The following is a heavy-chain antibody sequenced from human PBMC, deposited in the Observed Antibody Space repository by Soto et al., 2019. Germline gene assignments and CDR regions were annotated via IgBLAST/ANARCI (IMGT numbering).Heavy chain of an antibody. V-gene: IGHV4-34*01. CDR2: INHSGSS. Sequence: QVQLQQWGAGLLKPSETLSLTCAVYGGSFSGYDWTWIRQPPGTGLEWIGEINHSGSSNYNPSLKSLVTISVDTSKNQFSLKLTSVTAAATAVYYCARDKITGLFDSWGQGTLVTVSS. CDR1: GGSFSGYD. J-gene: IGHJ4*02. D-gene: IGHD2-8*02. CDR3: ARDKITGLFDS.